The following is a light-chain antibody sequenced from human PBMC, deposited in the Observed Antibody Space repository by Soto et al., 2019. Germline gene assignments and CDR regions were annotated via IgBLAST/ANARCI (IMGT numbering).Light chain of an antibody. CDR1: QSIGSW. V-gene: IGKV1-5*03. Sequence: DIQMTQSPSTLSASVGDRVTIACRASQSIGSWLAWYQQKPGKAPQLLIYKSSNLESGVPSRFSGSGSGTEFTLTISSLQPDDFATYYCQQYNVLWTFGQGTKVEIK. J-gene: IGKJ1*01. CDR2: KSS. CDR3: QQYNVLWT.